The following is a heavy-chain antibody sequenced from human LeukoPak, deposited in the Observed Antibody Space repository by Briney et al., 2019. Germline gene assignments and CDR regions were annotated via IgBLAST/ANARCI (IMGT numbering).Heavy chain of an antibody. CDR1: GFTFSSYA. V-gene: IGHV3-23*01. D-gene: IGHD2-2*02. J-gene: IGHJ3*02. Sequence: GGSLRLSCAASGFTFSSYAMSWVRQAPGKGLEWVSAISGSGGSTYYADSVKGRFTISRDNSKNTLYLQMNSLRAEDTAVYYCAKGLVVPAAIPPVGNAFDIWGQGTMVTVSS. CDR3: AKGLVVPAAIPPVGNAFDI. CDR2: ISGSGGST.